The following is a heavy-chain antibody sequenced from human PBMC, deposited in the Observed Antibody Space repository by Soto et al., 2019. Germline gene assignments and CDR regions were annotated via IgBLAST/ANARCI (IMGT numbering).Heavy chain of an antibody. CDR2: ISGSGGST. J-gene: IGHJ4*02. CDR3: AKGRGYCGGDCYPALGY. Sequence: GGSLRLSCAASGFTFSSYSMSWVRQAPGKGLEWVSAISGSGGSTYYADSVKGRFTISRDNSKNTLYLQMNSLRAEDTAIFYCAKGRGYCGGDCYPALGYWGQGTLVTVSS. D-gene: IGHD2-21*01. CDR1: GFTFSSYS. V-gene: IGHV3-23*01.